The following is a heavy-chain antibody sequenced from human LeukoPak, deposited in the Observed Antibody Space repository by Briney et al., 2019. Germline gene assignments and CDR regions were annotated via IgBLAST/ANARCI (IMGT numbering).Heavy chain of an antibody. D-gene: IGHD3-3*01. V-gene: IGHV4-59*12. CDR2: IYYSGNT. Sequence: SETLSLTCTVSGGSISSFYWSWIRQPPVKGLEWIGYIYYSGNTNYNPSLKSRVTMSVDTSKNQFSLKLSSVTAADTAVYYCARDLGWSGYYHPSDYYYYMDVWGKGTTVTVSS. CDR3: ARDLGWSGYYHPSDYYYYMDV. CDR1: GGSISSFY. J-gene: IGHJ6*03.